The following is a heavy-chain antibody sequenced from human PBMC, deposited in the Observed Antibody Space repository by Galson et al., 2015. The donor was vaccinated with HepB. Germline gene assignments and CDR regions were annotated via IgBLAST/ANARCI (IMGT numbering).Heavy chain of an antibody. J-gene: IGHJ5*02. CDR1: GDTFTGYF. CDR3: ARGAPTSGSSRGILDP. D-gene: IGHD5-12*01. CDR2: INPSSGAT. Sequence: SVKVSCKASGDTFTGYFMDWVRQAPGQGLEWMGWINPSSGATKCAQKFQGRVTMTRDTSISTVYMELSSLRSDDTAVYYCARGAPTSGSSRGILDPWGQGTLVTVSS. V-gene: IGHV1-2*02.